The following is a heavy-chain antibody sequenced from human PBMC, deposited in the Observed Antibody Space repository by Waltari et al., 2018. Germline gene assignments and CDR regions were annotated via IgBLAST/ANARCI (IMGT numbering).Heavy chain of an antibody. CDR2: IYYSGST. CDR1: GGSISSSSYY. J-gene: IGHJ4*02. Sequence: QLQLQESGPGLVKPSETLSLTCTVSGGSISSSSYYWGWIRQPPGKGLEWIGSIYYSGSTYYNPSLKSRVTISVDTSKNQFSLKLSSVTAADTAVYYCARTYYDILTGSVAWFDYWGQGTLVTVSS. V-gene: IGHV4-39*01. D-gene: IGHD3-9*01. CDR3: ARTYYDILTGSVAWFDY.